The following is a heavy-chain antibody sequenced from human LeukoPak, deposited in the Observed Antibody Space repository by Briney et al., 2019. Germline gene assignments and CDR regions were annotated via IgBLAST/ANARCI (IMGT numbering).Heavy chain of an antibody. Sequence: SVKVSCKTSGGIFRSYGLNWVRQAPGRGLEWMGGFIPILGTPKYAQNLQGRVTITADESTSTGYMELSSLRYEDTAVYYCARGLYCRSSTSCSDYGMDVWGQGTTVTVSS. CDR1: GGIFRSYG. D-gene: IGHD2-15*01. CDR2: FIPILGTP. CDR3: ARGLYCRSSTSCSDYGMDV. J-gene: IGHJ6*02. V-gene: IGHV1-69*01.